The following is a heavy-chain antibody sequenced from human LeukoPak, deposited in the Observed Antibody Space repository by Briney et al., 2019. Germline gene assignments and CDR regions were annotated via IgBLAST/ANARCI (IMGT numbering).Heavy chain of an antibody. D-gene: IGHD3-10*02. V-gene: IGHV4-39*07. CDR3: ARDRERGDYDRVP. Sequence: SETLSLTCTVSGGSISSSSYYWGWIRQPPGKGLEWIGSIYYSGSTYYNPSLKSRVTISVDTSKNQFSLKLSSVTAADTAVYYCARDRERGDYDRVPWGQGTLVTVSS. CDR1: GGSISSSSYY. J-gene: IGHJ5*02. CDR2: IYYSGST.